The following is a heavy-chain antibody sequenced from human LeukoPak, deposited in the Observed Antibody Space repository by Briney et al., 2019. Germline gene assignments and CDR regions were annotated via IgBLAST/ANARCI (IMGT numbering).Heavy chain of an antibody. CDR3: ARRAGAYSHPYDY. D-gene: IGHD4/OR15-4a*01. CDR1: GFTVSSDS. V-gene: IGHV3-53*01. CDR2: IYSGGST. J-gene: IGHJ4*02. Sequence: GGSLRLSCTVSGFTVSSDSMSWVRQAPGKGLEWVSFIYSGGSTHYSDSVKGRFTVSRDNSKNTLYLQMNSLRAEDTAVYYCARRAGAYSHPYDYWGQGTLVTVSS.